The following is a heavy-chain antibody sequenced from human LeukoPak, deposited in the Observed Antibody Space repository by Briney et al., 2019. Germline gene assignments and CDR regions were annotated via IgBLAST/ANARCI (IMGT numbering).Heavy chain of an antibody. Sequence: PGESLQISCKGSGYSFTSYWIGWVRQLPGKGLEWMGIIYPGDSDTRYSPSFQGQVTISADKSISTAYLQWSSLKASDTAMYYCATLRPNYYDSSPPPPHFDYWGQGTLVTVSS. D-gene: IGHD3-22*01. V-gene: IGHV5-51*01. CDR2: IYPGDSDT. CDR3: ATLRPNYYDSSPPPPHFDY. J-gene: IGHJ4*02. CDR1: GYSFTSYW.